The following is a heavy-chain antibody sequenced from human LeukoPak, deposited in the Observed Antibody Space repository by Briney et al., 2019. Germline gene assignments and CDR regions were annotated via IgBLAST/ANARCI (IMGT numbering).Heavy chain of an antibody. Sequence: SETLSLTCTVSGYSISSGYYWGWIRQPPGKGLEWIGRIYTSGSTNYNPSLKSRVTMSVDTSKNQFSLKLSSVTAADTAVYYCARDGIWFGELFSYPYYYYYMDVWGKGTTVTISS. CDR2: IYTSGST. J-gene: IGHJ6*03. D-gene: IGHD3-10*01. CDR1: GYSISSGYY. V-gene: IGHV4-38-2*02. CDR3: ARDGIWFGELFSYPYYYYYMDV.